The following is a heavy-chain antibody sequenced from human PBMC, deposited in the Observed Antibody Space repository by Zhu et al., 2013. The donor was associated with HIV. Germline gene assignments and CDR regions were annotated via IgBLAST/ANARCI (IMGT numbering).Heavy chain of an antibody. CDR2: INHSGST. CDR1: GGSFSGYY. Sequence: QVQLQQWGAGLLKPSETLSLTCAVYGGSFSGYYWSWIRQPPGKGLEWIGEINHSGSTNYNPSLKSRVTISVDTSKNQFSLKLSSVTAADTAVYYCAREWGGHAFDIWGQGTMVTVSS. D-gene: IGHD1-26*01. V-gene: IGHV4-34*01. CDR3: AREWGGHAFDI. J-gene: IGHJ3*02.